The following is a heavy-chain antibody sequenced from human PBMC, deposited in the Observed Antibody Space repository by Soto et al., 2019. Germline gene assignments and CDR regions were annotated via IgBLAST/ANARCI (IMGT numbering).Heavy chain of an antibody. CDR3: ARWGDWLQQVL. V-gene: IGHV4-4*02. J-gene: IGHJ4*02. CDR1: GGSIRSNKW. Sequence: QVQLQESGPGLVKPSGTLSLTCGVSGGSIRSNKWWSWVRQPPGKGLEWIGEIYHSGSTNYNPSPKGRVTIQVDKSKNKFSLKLNSVTAADTAVYYCARWGDWLQQVLWGQGTLVTVSS. CDR2: IYHSGST. D-gene: IGHD3-9*01.